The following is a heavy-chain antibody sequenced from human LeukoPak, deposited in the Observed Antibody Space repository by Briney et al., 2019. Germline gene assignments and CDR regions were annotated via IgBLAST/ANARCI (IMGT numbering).Heavy chain of an antibody. CDR3: ARFPKSDFWSGYYLDY. Sequence: PSETLSLTCTVSGGSISSSSYYWGWIRQPPGKGLEWIGSIYYSGSTYYNPSLKSRVTISVDTSKNQFSLKLSSVTAADTAVYYCARFPKSDFWSGYYLDYWGQGTLVTVSS. J-gene: IGHJ4*02. CDR2: IYYSGST. CDR1: GGSISSSSYY. V-gene: IGHV4-39*01. D-gene: IGHD3-3*01.